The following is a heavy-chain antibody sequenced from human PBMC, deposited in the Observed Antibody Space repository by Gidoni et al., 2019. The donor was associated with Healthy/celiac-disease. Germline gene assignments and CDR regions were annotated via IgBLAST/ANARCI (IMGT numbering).Heavy chain of an antibody. Sequence: QVQLQQWGAGLLKPSETLSLTCAVYGGSFSGYYWSWIRQPPGKGLEWIGEINHSGSTNYTPSLKSRVTISVDTSKNQFSLKLSSVTAADTAVYYCARGLWFGELSSFSWFDPWGQGTLVTVSS. CDR2: INHSGST. CDR3: ARGLWFGELSSFSWFDP. D-gene: IGHD3-10*01. CDR1: GGSFSGYY. V-gene: IGHV4-34*01. J-gene: IGHJ5*02.